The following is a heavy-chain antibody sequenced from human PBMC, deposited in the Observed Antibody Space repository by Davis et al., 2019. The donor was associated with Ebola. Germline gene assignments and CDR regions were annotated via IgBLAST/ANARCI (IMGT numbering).Heavy chain of an antibody. CDR3: AKEMDTIYFDY. Sequence: GESLKISCEASGFTFRRYSMHWVRQVPGKSLEWVSLIQGDGSRTYYADSVKGRFTISRDNKKNSLYLQMNSLRTEDTAVYYCAKEMDTIYFDYWGHGTLVSVSS. CDR1: GFTFRRYS. V-gene: IGHV3-43*01. D-gene: IGHD2-8*01. CDR2: IQGDGSRT. J-gene: IGHJ4*01.